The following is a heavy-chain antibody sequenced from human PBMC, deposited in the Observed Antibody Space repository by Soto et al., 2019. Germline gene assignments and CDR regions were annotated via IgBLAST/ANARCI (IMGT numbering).Heavy chain of an antibody. D-gene: IGHD6-6*01. CDR1: GYTITRYD. J-gene: IGHJ5*02. V-gene: IGHV1-8*01. CDR3: ARGRSIRNWFDP. Sequence: ASVKVSRKASGYTITRYDINWVRQATGQGLEWMGWMNPNSGNTGYAQKFQGRVTMTRNTSISTAYMELSSLRSEDTAVYYCARGRSIRNWFDPWGQGTLVTSPQ. CDR2: MNPNSGNT.